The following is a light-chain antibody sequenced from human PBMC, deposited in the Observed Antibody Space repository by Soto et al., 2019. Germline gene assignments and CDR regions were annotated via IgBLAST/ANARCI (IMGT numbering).Light chain of an antibody. CDR1: QSVGGNS. CDR3: QKYQNSPRK. Sequence: ETVLTPSLGTLSFSPLEIANVSFRSSQSVGGNSLAWYQQRPGQAPRLLIYDTSKRATGIPDRFSGSGSGTDFTLTISRLEPADFAVYYCQKYQNSPRKFGQGTKVDIK. J-gene: IGKJ1*01. V-gene: IGKV3-20*01. CDR2: DTS.